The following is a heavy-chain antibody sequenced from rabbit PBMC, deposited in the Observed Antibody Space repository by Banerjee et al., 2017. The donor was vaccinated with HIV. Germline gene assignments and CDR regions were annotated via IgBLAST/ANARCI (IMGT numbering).Heavy chain of an antibody. Sequence: QEQLEESGGDLVKPEGSLTLTCTASGFSFNNRYVMCWVRQAPGKGLEWIACINTISGDTVYATWAKGRFTISKASWSTVTLQMTSLTAADTATYFCARVWELWGQGTLVTVS. CDR1: GFSFNNRYV. J-gene: IGHJ3*01. CDR2: INTISGDT. D-gene: IGHD4-2*01. V-gene: IGHV1S45*01. CDR3: ARVWEL.